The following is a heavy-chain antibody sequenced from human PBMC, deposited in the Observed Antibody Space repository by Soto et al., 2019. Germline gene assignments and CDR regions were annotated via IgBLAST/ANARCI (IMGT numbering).Heavy chain of an antibody. V-gene: IGHV3-33*01. J-gene: IGHJ4*02. Sequence: QVQLVESGGGVVQPGRSLRLSCAASGFTFSSYGMHWVRQAPGKGLEWVAVTWYDGSNKYYADSVKGRFTISRDNSKNTLYLQMNSLRAEDTAVYYCARDEVYGGNYFWDYWGQGTLVTVSS. CDR2: TWYDGSNK. CDR3: ARDEVYGGNYFWDY. D-gene: IGHD4-17*01. CDR1: GFTFSSYG.